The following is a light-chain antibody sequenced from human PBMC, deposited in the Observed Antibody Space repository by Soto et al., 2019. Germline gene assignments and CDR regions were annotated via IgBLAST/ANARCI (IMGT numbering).Light chain of an antibody. Sequence: DIQMTQSPSSVSASVGDRVTITCRASPGISSRVAWYHQKPGTPPKLLIYAASTLQSGVPSRFSGSGSGTDFTLTISSLQPEDFATYYCQQANNFPWTFGQGTKVAIK. CDR1: PGISSR. V-gene: IGKV1-12*01. CDR2: AAS. CDR3: QQANNFPWT. J-gene: IGKJ1*01.